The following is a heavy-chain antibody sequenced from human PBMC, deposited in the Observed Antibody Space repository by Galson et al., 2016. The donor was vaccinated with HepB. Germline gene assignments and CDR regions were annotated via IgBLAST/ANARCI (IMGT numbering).Heavy chain of an antibody. CDR3: ARRPRGDFKTYFDY. D-gene: IGHD2-21*02. Sequence: QSGAEVKKPGESLKISCQGSGYNFAHYWIAWVRQVPGKGLEYMGIIYPDDSDSRYTPSFQGQVTISADKSISAAYLQWTSLKPSDSAIYYCARRPRGDFKTYFDYWGQGVRVIVSS. CDR1: GYNFAHYW. V-gene: IGHV5-51*01. CDR2: IYPDDSDS. J-gene: IGHJ4*02.